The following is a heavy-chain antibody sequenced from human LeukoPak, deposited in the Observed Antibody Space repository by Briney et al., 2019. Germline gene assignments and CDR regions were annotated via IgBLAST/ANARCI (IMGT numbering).Heavy chain of an antibody. J-gene: IGHJ4*02. CDR2: ISYDGSNK. CDR1: GFTFSSYA. Sequence: GGSPRLSCAASGFTFSSYAVHWVRQAPGRGLEWVAVISYDGSNKYYADSVKGRFSISRDNSKNTLYLQMNSLRAEDTAVYYCARRYDGFDYWGQGTLVTVSS. V-gene: IGHV3-30-3*01. D-gene: IGHD3-3*01. CDR3: ARRYDGFDY.